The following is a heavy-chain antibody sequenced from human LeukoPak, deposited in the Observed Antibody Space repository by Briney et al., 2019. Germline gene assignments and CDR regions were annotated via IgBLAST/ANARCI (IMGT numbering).Heavy chain of an antibody. CDR1: GYMFYSQW. CDR2: IYPGDSDT. CDR3: ARRFGSSPADIYFDY. D-gene: IGHD6-6*01. J-gene: IGHJ4*02. Sequence: GESLKISCKGSGYMFYSQWIGWVRQMPGKGLEWMGIIYPGDSDTRYSPSFEGQVTISADKSINTAYLQWSTLKASDPAMYYCARRFGSSPADIYFDYWGQGPLVTVSS. V-gene: IGHV5-51*01.